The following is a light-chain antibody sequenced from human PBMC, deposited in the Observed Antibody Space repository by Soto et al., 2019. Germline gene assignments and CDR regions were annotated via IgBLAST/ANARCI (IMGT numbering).Light chain of an antibody. Sequence: EMVMTQSPATLSVSLGERATLSCRASQSVRTKLVWYQQKPGQAPRLLIYGASTRATGIPARFSGSGYGTEFILTISNLHSEDFAVYYCQQHDQGWTFGQGTKVEIK. CDR3: QQHDQGWT. CDR2: GAS. CDR1: QSVRTK. V-gene: IGKV3-15*01. J-gene: IGKJ1*01.